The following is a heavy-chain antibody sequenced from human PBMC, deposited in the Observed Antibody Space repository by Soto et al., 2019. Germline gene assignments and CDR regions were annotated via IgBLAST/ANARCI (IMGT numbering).Heavy chain of an antibody. CDR1: GFTFSNA. CDR3: AKTPYQFWSGVRVDY. Sequence: EVVLLESGGGLVQPGGSLRLSCAASGFTFSNAMSWVRQAPGKGLEWVSAISGSGRSTYYAPSVKGRFTISRDFSKNTLYLQMNSLGAEDTAVYYCAKTPYQFWSGVRVDYLGQGTLVTFAS. V-gene: IGHV3-23*01. J-gene: IGHJ4*02. CDR2: ISGSGRST. D-gene: IGHD3-3*01.